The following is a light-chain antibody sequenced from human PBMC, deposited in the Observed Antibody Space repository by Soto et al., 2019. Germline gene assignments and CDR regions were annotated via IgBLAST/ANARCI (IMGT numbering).Light chain of an antibody. CDR3: QQYGDSPIT. V-gene: IGKV3-20*01. CDR2: GAS. CDR1: QSVSSN. Sequence: EIVMTQSPSTLSGSPGERATLSCRASQSVSSNLAWYQQKPGQAPRLLISGASNRATGIPDRFSGSGYATDFNLTISRLEPEDFALYYCQQYGDSPITFGQGTRLEIK. J-gene: IGKJ5*01.